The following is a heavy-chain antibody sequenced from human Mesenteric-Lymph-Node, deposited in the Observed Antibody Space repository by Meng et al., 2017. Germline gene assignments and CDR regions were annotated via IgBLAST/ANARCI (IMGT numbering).Heavy chain of an antibody. D-gene: IGHD3-16*02. Sequence: ALVKVSCKASGYTFTSYGISWVRQAPGQGLEWMGWISAYNGNTNYAQKLQGRVTMTTDTSTSTAYMELRSLRSDDTAVYYCARAGLATFGGVIVRYFDYWGQGTLVTVSS. CDR1: GYTFTSYG. CDR2: ISAYNGNT. J-gene: IGHJ4*02. V-gene: IGHV1-18*01. CDR3: ARAGLATFGGVIVRYFDY.